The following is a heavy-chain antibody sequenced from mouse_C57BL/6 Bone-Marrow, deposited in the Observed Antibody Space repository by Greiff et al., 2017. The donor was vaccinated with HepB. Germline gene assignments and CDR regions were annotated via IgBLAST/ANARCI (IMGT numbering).Heavy chain of an antibody. V-gene: IGHV5-17*01. Sequence: EVKLVESGGGLVKPGGSLKLSCAASGFTFSDYGMHWVRQAPEKGLEWVAYISSGSSTIYYADTVKGRFTISRDNAKNTLFLQMTSLRSEDTAMYYCARVYGGYYGYFDVWGTGTTVTVSS. CDR3: ARVYGGYYGYFDV. CDR1: GFTFSDYG. D-gene: IGHD2-3*01. J-gene: IGHJ1*03. CDR2: ISSGSSTI.